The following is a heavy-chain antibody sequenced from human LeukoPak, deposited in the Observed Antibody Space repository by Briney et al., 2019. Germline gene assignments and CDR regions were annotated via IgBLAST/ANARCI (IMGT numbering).Heavy chain of an antibody. D-gene: IGHD2-15*01. J-gene: IGHJ4*02. Sequence: SETLSLTCTVSGGSISSYYWSWIRQPPGKGLEWIGYIYYSGSTNYNPSLKSRVTISVDTSKNQFSLKLSSVTAADTAVYYCARQVRPYSDFDYWGQGTLVTVSS. CDR2: IYYSGST. CDR1: GGSISSYY. V-gene: IGHV4-59*01. CDR3: ARQVRPYSDFDY.